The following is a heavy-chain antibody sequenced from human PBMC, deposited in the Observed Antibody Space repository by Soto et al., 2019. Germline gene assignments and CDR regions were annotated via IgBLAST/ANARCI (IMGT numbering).Heavy chain of an antibody. CDR3: ARRGYCSGGSCYSEYYYGMDV. V-gene: IGHV4-61*01. J-gene: IGHJ6*02. D-gene: IGHD2-15*01. CDR1: GGSVSSGSYY. Sequence: SETLSLTCTVSGGSVSSGSYYWSWIRQPPGKGLEWIGYIYYSGSTNYNPSLKSRVTISVDTSKNQFSLKLSSVTAADTAVYYCARRGYCSGGSCYSEYYYGMDVWGQGTTVTVSS. CDR2: IYYSGST.